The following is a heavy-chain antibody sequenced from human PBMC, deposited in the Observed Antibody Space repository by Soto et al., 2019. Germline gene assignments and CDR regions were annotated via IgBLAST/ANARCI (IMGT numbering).Heavy chain of an antibody. D-gene: IGHD3-22*01. CDR1: GGTFSSYA. Sequence: ASVKVSCKASGGTFSSYAISWVRQAPGQGLEWMGGIIPIFGTANYAQKFQGRVTITADESTSTAYMELSSLRSEDTAVYYCARDYGYYYDSSGYYYFDYWGQGTLVTVSS. CDR2: IIPIFGTA. V-gene: IGHV1-69*13. J-gene: IGHJ4*02. CDR3: ARDYGYYYDSSGYYYFDY.